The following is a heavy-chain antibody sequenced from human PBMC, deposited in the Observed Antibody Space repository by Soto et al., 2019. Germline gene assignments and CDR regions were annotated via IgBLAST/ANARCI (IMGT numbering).Heavy chain of an antibody. V-gene: IGHV1-46*01. J-gene: IGHJ4*02. CDR1: RDTFTSYY. CDR3: ARSTDRYYFDY. Sequence: ASVKVSCKAPRDTFTSYYINWVRQAPGQGLEWMGVINPHGGSTAYAQKFKGRVTLTRDTSASTVYMEVSSLTSEDTAVYYCARSTDRYYFDYWGQGTLVTVSS. D-gene: IGHD1-1*01. CDR2: INPHGGST.